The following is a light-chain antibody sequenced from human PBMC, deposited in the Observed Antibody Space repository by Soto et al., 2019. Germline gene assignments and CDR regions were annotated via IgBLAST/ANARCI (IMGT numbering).Light chain of an antibody. Sequence: AIRMTQSPSSFSASTGDRATITCRASQGISSYFAWYQQKPGKAPKLLIYAASTLQSGVPSRFSGSGSGTEFTPHNSCLPSEYFSTYYCQKYYSYPFTFGPGTKVDIK. CDR2: AAS. CDR3: QKYYSYPFT. CDR1: QGISSY. V-gene: IGKV1-8*01. J-gene: IGKJ3*01.